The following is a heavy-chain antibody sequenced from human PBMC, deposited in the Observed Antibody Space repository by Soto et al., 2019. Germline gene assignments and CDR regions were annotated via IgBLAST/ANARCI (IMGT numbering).Heavy chain of an antibody. D-gene: IGHD1-26*01. V-gene: IGHV1-18*01. CDR3: ARDVRVGANMDASAM. CDR1: GYSFTSFG. Sequence: QAQLGQSGGEVKKPGASVKVSCKASGYSFTSFGISWVRRAPGQGPEWMAWISTYNGKTNYAQKFQGRVTLSTDTSTSTASMELRSLTSDDTAVYYCARDVRVGANMDASAMWGPGTMVTVSS. CDR2: ISTYNGKT. J-gene: IGHJ3*02.